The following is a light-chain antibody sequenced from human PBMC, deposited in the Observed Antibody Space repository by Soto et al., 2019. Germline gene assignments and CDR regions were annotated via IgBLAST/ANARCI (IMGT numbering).Light chain of an antibody. V-gene: IGKV3-20*01. Sequence: ETMMTQSPDTLSVSLGERATLSCRASQSLRSSLAWYQQKPGQAPRLLIYDASTRATGIPERFSGSGSGTDFTLTIGRLEPQDSAMYYCQQYVISVTFGQGTRLEIK. CDR2: DAS. CDR3: QQYVISVT. J-gene: IGKJ5*01. CDR1: QSLRSS.